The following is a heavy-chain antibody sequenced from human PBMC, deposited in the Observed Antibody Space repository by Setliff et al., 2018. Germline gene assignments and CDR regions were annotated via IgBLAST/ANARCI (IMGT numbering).Heavy chain of an antibody. CDR3: AKDKDVRVDYFDY. V-gene: IGHV3-23*01. CDR1: GFDFSYYY. J-gene: IGHJ4*02. Sequence: PGGSLRLSCAASGFDFSYYYMSWARQAPGKRLEWVSIINVGGTNTYYRDSVKGRFTISRDNSKSTLYLQMNSLRAEDTAIYYCAKDKDVRVDYFDYWGPGTLVTVSS. D-gene: IGHD3-10*01. CDR2: INVGGTNT.